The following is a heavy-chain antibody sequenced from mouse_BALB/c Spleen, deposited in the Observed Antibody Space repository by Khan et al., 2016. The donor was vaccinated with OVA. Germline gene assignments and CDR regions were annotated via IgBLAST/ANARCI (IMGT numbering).Heavy chain of an antibody. D-gene: IGHD3-3*01. J-gene: IGHJ1*01. Sequence: QIQLVQSGPELKKPGETVKISCKASGYTFTNYGMNWVKQAPGKGLKWMGWINTYTGEPTYTDDFKGRFAFSLENSASNAYLQINNLKNEDMAPYYCARRASYWSFHLLGSGTTVTFSS. V-gene: IGHV9-1*02. CDR1: GYTFTNYG. CDR2: INTYTGEP. CDR3: ARRASYWSFHL.